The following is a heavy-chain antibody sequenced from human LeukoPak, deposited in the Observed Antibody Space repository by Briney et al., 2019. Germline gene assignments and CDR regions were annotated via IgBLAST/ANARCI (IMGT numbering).Heavy chain of an antibody. CDR2: IYYSGST. D-gene: IGHD3-10*01. CDR1: GGSISSSSYY. Sequence: SETLSLTCTVSGGSISSSSYYWGWIRHPPGKGLEWIGSIYYSGSTYYNPSLKSRVTISVDTSKNQFSLKLSSVTAADTAVYYCARHYITMVRGVMYYFDYWGQGTLVTVSS. J-gene: IGHJ4*02. V-gene: IGHV4-39*01. CDR3: ARHYITMVRGVMYYFDY.